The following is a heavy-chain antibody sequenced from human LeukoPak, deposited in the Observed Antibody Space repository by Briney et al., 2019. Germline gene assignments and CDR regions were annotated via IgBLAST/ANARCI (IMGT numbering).Heavy chain of an antibody. J-gene: IGHJ4*02. CDR3: RTLYDSRGYQSDY. Sequence: GGSPRLSCAASGFTFSSYSMNWIRQAPGKGLEWLSNIKHDGGEKYYVDSVKGRFTISRDNAKNSLYLQMNSLRAEDTALYYCRTLYDSRGYQSDYWGQGTLVTVSS. V-gene: IGHV3-7*01. D-gene: IGHD3-22*01. CDR2: IKHDGGEK. CDR1: GFTFSSYS.